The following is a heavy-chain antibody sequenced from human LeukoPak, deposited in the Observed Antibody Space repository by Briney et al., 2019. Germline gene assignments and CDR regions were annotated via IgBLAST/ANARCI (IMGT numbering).Heavy chain of an antibody. J-gene: IGHJ4*02. V-gene: IGHV3-43*02. D-gene: IGHD5-24*01. CDR3: AKDVGRDGYNPNFDY. CDR2: ISGDGGST. CDR1: GFTFDDYA. Sequence: PGGSLRLSCAASGFTFDDYAMHWVRQAPGKGLEWVSLISGDGGSTYYADSVKGRFTISRDNSKNSLYLQMNSLRTEDTALYYCAKDVGRDGYNPNFDYWGQGTLVTVS.